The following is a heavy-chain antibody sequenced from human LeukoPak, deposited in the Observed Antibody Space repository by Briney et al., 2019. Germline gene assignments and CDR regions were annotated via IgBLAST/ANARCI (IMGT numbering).Heavy chain of an antibody. V-gene: IGHV4-59*12. Sequence: PSETLSLTCTVSGGSIRSYYWSWIRQPLGKGLEWIGNIFYSGSTYYSPSLKSRVTISLDTSRNQFSLKLNSVTAADTAVYYCAKSNGYGLVDIWGQGTMVTVSS. CDR2: IFYSGST. D-gene: IGHD3-10*01. CDR1: GGSIRSYY. J-gene: IGHJ3*02. CDR3: AKSNGYGLVDI.